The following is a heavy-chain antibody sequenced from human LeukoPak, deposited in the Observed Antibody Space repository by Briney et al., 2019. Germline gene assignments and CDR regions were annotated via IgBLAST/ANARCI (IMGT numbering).Heavy chain of an antibody. CDR2: INWNGGNT. CDR1: GFTYGDYG. V-gene: IGHV3-20*04. J-gene: IGHJ4*02. D-gene: IGHD5-24*01. Sequence: GGSLRLSCTASGFTYGDYGMSWVRQAPGKGLEWVSSINWNGGNTAYADSVKGRFTISRDTAKDSLYLQLNSLRAEDTALYYCARDRGWLQYIDYWGQGTLVTVSS. CDR3: ARDRGWLQYIDY.